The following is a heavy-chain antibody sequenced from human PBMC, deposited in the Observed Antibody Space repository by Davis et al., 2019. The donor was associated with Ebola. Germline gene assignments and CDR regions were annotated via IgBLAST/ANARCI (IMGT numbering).Heavy chain of an antibody. Sequence: GGSLRLSCAASGFTFSSYWMNWVRQAPGKGLEWVANINKDGSEKYYVDSVKGRFTISRDNAKNSLYLQMDSLRAEDTAVYYCARPMVATPYYYYGMDIWGKGTTVTVSS. CDR3: ARPMVATPYYYYGMDI. CDR2: INKDGSEK. V-gene: IGHV3-7*01. D-gene: IGHD5-12*01. J-gene: IGHJ6*04. CDR1: GFTFSSYW.